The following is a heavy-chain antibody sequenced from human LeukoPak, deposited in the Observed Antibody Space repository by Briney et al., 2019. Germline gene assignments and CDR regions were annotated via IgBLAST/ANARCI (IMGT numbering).Heavy chain of an antibody. CDR2: IIPIFGTA. D-gene: IGHD1-20*01. Sequence: SVKVSCKASGGTFSSYAISWVRQAPGQGLAWMGRIIPIFGTANYAQKCQGRVTITTDESTSTAYMELSSLRSEDTAVYYCARDNWNGGFDPWGQGTLVTVSS. J-gene: IGHJ5*02. CDR3: ARDNWNGGFDP. V-gene: IGHV1-69*05. CDR1: GGTFSSYA.